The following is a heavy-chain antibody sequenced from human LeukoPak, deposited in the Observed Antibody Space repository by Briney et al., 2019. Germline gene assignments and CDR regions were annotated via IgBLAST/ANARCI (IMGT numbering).Heavy chain of an antibody. D-gene: IGHD3-16*01. CDR2: FDPEDGET. V-gene: IGHV1-24*01. CDR1: GYTLTELS. Sequence: ASVKVSCKVSGYTLTELSMHWVRQAPGKGLEWMGGFDPEDGETIYAQKFQGRVTMTEDTSTDTAYMELSSLRSEDTAVYYCATAMLSAGTFSFGYWGQGTLVTVSS. J-gene: IGHJ4*02. CDR3: ATAMLSAGTFSFGY.